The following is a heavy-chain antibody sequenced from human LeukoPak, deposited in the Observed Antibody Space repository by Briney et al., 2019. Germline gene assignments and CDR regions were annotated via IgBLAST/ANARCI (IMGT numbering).Heavy chain of an antibody. CDR1: GFTFSDYA. D-gene: IGHD3-10*01. Sequence: PGRSLRLSCAASGFTFSDYAMAWVRQAPGKGLKWVSVIYSGGTTPYADSVKGRFSISRDTSKNTVYLEMNSLRAEDTAVYYCARSPRSGDYYIGYYFDSWGQGTLVTVSS. CDR2: IYSGGTT. V-gene: IGHV3-66*01. J-gene: IGHJ4*02. CDR3: ARSPRSGDYYIGYYFDS.